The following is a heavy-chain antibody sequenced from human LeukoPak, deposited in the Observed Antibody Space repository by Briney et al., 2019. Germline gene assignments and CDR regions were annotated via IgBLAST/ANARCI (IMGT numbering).Heavy chain of an antibody. V-gene: IGHV3-30*02. CDR3: AKDRLYSFNAEDYFDY. CDR1: GFTFSSYG. Sequence: PGGSLRLSCAASGFTFSSYGMHWVRQAPGKGLEWVAFIRYDGSNKYYADSVKGRFTISRDNSKNTLYLQMNSLRAEDTAVYYCAKDRLYSFNAEDYFDYWGQGTLVTVSS. CDR2: IRYDGSNK. J-gene: IGHJ4*02. D-gene: IGHD3-16*01.